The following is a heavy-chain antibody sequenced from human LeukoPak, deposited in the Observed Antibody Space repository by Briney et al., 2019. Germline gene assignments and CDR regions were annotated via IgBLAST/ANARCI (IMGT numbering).Heavy chain of an antibody. D-gene: IGHD7-27*01. V-gene: IGHV4-34*01. Sequence: SETLSLTCAVSGGSFSGYYWSWIRQPPGKGLEWIGEINHSGSTNYNPSLKSRVTISVDTPKNQFSLKLSSVTAANTAVYYCAREETTGDYMDVWGKGTTVTVSS. CDR2: INHSGST. CDR3: AREETTGDYMDV. J-gene: IGHJ6*03. CDR1: GGSFSGYY.